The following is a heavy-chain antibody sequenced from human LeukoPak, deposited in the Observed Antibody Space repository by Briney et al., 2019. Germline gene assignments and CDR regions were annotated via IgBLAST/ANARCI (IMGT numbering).Heavy chain of an antibody. V-gene: IGHV4-61*02. Sequence: SETLSLTCTVSGGSISSGSYYWSWIRQPAGKGLEWIGRIYTSGSTNYNPSLKSRVTISVDTSKNQFSLKLSSVTAADTAVYYCARDMVRGVTVNPRASDIWGQGTMVTVSS. CDR1: GGSISSGSYY. CDR2: IYTSGST. CDR3: ARDMVRGVTVNPRASDI. J-gene: IGHJ3*02. D-gene: IGHD3-10*01.